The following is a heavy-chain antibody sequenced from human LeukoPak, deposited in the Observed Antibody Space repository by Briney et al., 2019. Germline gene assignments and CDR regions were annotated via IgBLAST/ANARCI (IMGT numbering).Heavy chain of an antibody. CDR3: ASPQDDSSGYYMRN. CDR1: GYSFTNYW. Sequence: GESLRISCQGSGYSFTNYWISWVRPMPGKGLEWMGRIDPSDSYTNYSPSFQGHVTISADKSISTAYLQWSSVKASDTAMYYCASPQDDSSGYYMRNWGQGTLVTVSS. J-gene: IGHJ1*01. V-gene: IGHV5-10-1*01. D-gene: IGHD3-22*01. CDR2: IDPSDSYT.